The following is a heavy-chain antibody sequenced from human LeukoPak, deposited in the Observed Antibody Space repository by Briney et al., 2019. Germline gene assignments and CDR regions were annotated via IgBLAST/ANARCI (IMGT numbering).Heavy chain of an antibody. CDR2: IYHSGST. Sequence: KSSETLSLTCTVSGYSISSGYYWGWIRPPPGKGLEWIGSIYHSGSTYYNPSLKSRVTISVDTSKNQFSLKLSSLTAADTAVYYCARARVPDCRGDSCSAYFDYWGQGTLVTVSS. CDR1: GYSISSGYY. D-gene: IGHD2-15*01. CDR3: ARARVPDCRGDSCSAYFDY. J-gene: IGHJ4*02. V-gene: IGHV4-38-2*02.